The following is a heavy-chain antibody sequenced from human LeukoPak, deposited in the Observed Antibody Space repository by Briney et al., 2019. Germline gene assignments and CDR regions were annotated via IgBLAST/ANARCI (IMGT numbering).Heavy chain of an antibody. Sequence: PVRSLSLSCAVSGVTLSDDAIHSVAGAPGKGVGCGSGISWNSGSIDYADSVKGGFIISRDNAKNSLYLQMNSLRAEDTALYYCAKALAEMAPIGSDYWGQGTLVTVSS. CDR3: AKALAEMAPIGSDY. V-gene: IGHV3-9*01. CDR2: ISWNSGSI. D-gene: IGHD5-24*01. J-gene: IGHJ4*02. CDR1: GVTLSDDA.